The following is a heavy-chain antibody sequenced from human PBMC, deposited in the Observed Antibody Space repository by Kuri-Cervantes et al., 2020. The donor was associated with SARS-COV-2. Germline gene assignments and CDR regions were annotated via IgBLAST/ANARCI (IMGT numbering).Heavy chain of an antibody. Sequence: GSLRLSCAVSGDSISSDHWWSWVRQPPGKGLEWIGEIYHGGSTNYNPSLKSRVTISIDKSKKQFSLNLRPVTAADTAVYYCARDRKVPANRDAFDIWGPGTMVTVSS. V-gene: IGHV4-4*02. J-gene: IGHJ3*02. CDR3: ARDRKVPANRDAFDI. CDR1: GDSISSDHW. CDR2: IYHGGST. D-gene: IGHD2-2*01.